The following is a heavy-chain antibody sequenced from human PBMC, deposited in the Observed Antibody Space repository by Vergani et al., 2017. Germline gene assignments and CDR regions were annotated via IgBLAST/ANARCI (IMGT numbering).Heavy chain of an antibody. CDR3: ARVLSTPKQRQRFYYGMDV. CDR2: IYYSGST. D-gene: IGHD6-25*01. V-gene: IGHV4-59*01. Sequence: QVQLQESGPGLVKPSETLSLTCTVSGGSISSYYWSWIRQPPGKGLEWIGYIYYSGSTNYNPSLKSRVTISVDTSKNPFSRKMSSVTAADTAVYYCARVLSTPKQRQRFYYGMDVWGQGTTVTVSS. CDR1: GGSISSYY. J-gene: IGHJ6*02.